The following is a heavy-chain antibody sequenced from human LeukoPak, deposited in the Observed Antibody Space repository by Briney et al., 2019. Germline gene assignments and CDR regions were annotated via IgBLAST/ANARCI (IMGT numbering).Heavy chain of an antibody. D-gene: IGHD3-22*01. J-gene: IGHJ4*02. V-gene: IGHV3-21*01. CDR1: GFTFSSYS. Sequence: GGSLRLSCAASGFTFSSYSMNWVRQAPGKGLEWVSSISSSSSYIYYADPVKGRFTISRDNAKNSLYLQMNSLRAEDTAVYYCARDLRKYYYDSSGYYLDYWGQGTLVTVSS. CDR3: ARDLRKYYYDSSGYYLDY. CDR2: ISSSSSYI.